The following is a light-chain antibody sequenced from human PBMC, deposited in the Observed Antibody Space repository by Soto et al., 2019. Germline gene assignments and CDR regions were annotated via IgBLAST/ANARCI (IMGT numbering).Light chain of an antibody. CDR1: QSISSW. J-gene: IGKJ4*01. Sequence: DIQMTQSPSTLSASVGDRVTITCRASQSISSWLAWYQQKPGKAPKLLIYDASSLESGVPSRFSGSGSGTEFTLTISSLQSEDFAVYYCQQYYNWPPLTFGGGTKVDIK. V-gene: IGKV1-5*01. CDR3: QQYYNWPPLT. CDR2: DAS.